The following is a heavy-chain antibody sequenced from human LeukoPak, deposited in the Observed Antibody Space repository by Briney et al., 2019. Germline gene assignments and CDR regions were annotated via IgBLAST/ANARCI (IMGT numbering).Heavy chain of an antibody. CDR1: GFTFSSYG. CDR3: MTAAGYNFGQY. Sequence: GGSLRLSCAASGFTFSSYGMHWVRQAPGKGLEWVSALYIGGNTYYADSVRGRFTISRDNSKNTLYLQMNSLRAEDTAIYYCMTAAGYNFGQYWGQGTLVTVSS. CDR2: LYIGGNT. V-gene: IGHV3-NL1*01. J-gene: IGHJ4*02. D-gene: IGHD5-18*01.